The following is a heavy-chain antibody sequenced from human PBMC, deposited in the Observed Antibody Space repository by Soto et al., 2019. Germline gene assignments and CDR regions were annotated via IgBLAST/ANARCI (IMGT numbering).Heavy chain of an antibody. CDR2: ISYDGSNK. D-gene: IGHD3-3*01. CDR3: AKDEGDFWSGYYLDY. J-gene: IGHJ4*02. CDR1: GFTFSSYG. Sequence: LRLSCAASGFTFSSYGMHWVRQAPGKGLEWVAVISYDGSNKYYADSVKGRFTISRDNSKNTLYLQMNSLRAEDTAVYYCAKDEGDFWSGYYLDYWGQGTLVTVSS. V-gene: IGHV3-30*18.